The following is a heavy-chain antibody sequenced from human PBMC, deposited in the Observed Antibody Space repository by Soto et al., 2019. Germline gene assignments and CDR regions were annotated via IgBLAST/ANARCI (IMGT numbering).Heavy chain of an antibody. CDR2: INSDGSST. Sequence: PGGSLRLSCAASGFTFSSYWMHWVRQAPGKGLVWVSRINSDGSSTSYADSVKGRFTISRDNAKNSLYLQMNSLRAEDTAVYYCARGKDIVVVQAAPAYKRGYSGYDLDYWGQGTLVTVSS. D-gene: IGHD2-2*01. J-gene: IGHJ4*02. CDR3: ARGKDIVVVQAAPAYKRGYSGYDLDY. CDR1: GFTFSSYW. V-gene: IGHV3-74*01.